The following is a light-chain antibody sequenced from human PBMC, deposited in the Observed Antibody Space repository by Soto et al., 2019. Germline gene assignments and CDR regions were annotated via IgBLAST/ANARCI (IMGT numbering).Light chain of an antibody. CDR1: SSNIGAGYD. V-gene: IGLV1-40*01. CDR3: QSYDSSLSALYV. Sequence: QSVLTLPPSVSGAPGQRVTIACTGSSSNIGAGYDVHWYQQLPGTAPKLLIYGNSNRPSGVPDRFSGSKSGTSASLAITGLQAEDEADYYCQSYDSSLSALYVFGTGTKVTVL. CDR2: GNS. J-gene: IGLJ1*01.